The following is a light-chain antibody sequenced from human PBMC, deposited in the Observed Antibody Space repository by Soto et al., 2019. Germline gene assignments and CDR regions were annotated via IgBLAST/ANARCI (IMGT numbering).Light chain of an antibody. V-gene: IGKV1-39*01. Sequence: DIQLTQSPSSLSTSVRDRGTITCRASQGISSYLAWYQQKPGKAPKLLIYDATTPPSGVPSRFSGLGSGTDFTLTITSLQPEDSATYFCQQSYTTVYTFGLGTKVDI. CDR3: QQSYTTVYT. CDR1: QGISSY. CDR2: DAT. J-gene: IGKJ3*01.